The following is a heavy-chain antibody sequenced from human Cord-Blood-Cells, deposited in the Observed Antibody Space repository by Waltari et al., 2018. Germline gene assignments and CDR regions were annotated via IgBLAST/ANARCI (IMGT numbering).Heavy chain of an antibody. CDR1: GGTFSRYT. Sequence: QVQLVQSGAEVKKPGSSAKVSCKASGGTFSRYTISWVRQAPGQWLEGMGWIIPILGTANYAQKFQGRVTITADESTSTAYMELSSLRSEDTAVYYCARGGGGDCYNYWGQGTLVTVSS. CDR2: IIPILGTA. D-gene: IGHD2-21*02. J-gene: IGHJ4*02. V-gene: IGHV1-69*01. CDR3: ARGGGGDCYNY.